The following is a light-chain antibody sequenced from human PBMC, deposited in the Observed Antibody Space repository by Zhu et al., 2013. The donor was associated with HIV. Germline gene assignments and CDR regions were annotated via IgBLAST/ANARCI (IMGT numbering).Light chain of an antibody. CDR2: ASS. J-gene: IGKJ4*01. Sequence: DIQLTQSPSFLSASVGDRVTITCRATQGIDRYLAWYQQKPGKAPKLLIYASSTLESGVPSRFSGSGSGTDFTLSISRLEPEDFAVYYCQQYGRSPLTFGGGTTVEIK. CDR1: QGIDRY. CDR3: QQYGRSPLT. V-gene: IGKV1-9*01.